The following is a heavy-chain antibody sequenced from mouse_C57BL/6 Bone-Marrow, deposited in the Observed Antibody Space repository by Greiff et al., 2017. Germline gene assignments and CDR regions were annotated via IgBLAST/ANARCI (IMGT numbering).Heavy chain of an antibody. CDR1: GFNIKDYY. V-gene: IGHV14-4*01. J-gene: IGHJ2*01. Sequence: VQLQQSGAELVRPGASVKLSCTASGFNIKDYYMHWVKQRPEQGLEWIGWIDPENGDTEYASKFQGKATITADTSSNTAYLQLSSLTSEDTAVYYCTVISYYDYWGQGTTLTVSS. CDR3: TVISYYDY. CDR2: IDPENGDT.